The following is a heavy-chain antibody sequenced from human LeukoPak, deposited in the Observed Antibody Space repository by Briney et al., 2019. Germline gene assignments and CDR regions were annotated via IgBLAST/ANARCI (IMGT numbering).Heavy chain of an antibody. CDR1: GGSISSYY. J-gene: IGHJ4*02. CDR2: IYYSGST. CDR3: ARDFDFGVVIVYY. V-gene: IGHV4-59*01. D-gene: IGHD3-3*01. Sequence: PSETLSLTCTVSGGSISSYYWSWIRQPPGKGLEWIGYIYYSGSTNYNPSLKSRVTISVDTSKNQFSLKLSSVTAADTAVYYCARDFDFGVVIVYYWGQGTLVTVSS.